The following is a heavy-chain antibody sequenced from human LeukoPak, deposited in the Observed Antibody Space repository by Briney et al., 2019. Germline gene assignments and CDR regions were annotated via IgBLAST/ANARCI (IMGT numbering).Heavy chain of an antibody. CDR2: ISGSSRTI. V-gene: IGHV3-48*02. Sequence: PGGSLRLSCAASGFTFSSYGMNWVRQAPGKGLEWVSYISGSSRTIYDADSVKGRFTISRDNAKNSLYLQMNSLRDEDTAVYYCARDPLRWRQSNYYYYYMDVWGKGTTVTVSS. CDR1: GFTFSSYG. J-gene: IGHJ6*03. CDR3: ARDPLRWRQSNYYYYYMDV. D-gene: IGHD5-24*01.